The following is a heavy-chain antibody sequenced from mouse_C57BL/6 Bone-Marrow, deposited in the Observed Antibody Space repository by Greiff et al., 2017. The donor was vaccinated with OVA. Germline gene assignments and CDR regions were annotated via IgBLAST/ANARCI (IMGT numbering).Heavy chain of an antibody. Sequence: QVQLQQPGAELVRPGSSVKLSCKASGYTFTSYWMDWVKQRPGQGLEWIGNIYPSDSETHYNQKFKDKATLTVDKSSSTAYMQRSSLTSEDSAVYYCAGDSSGTWGFAYWGQGTLVTVSA. D-gene: IGHD3-2*02. V-gene: IGHV1-61*01. CDR2: IYPSDSET. CDR3: AGDSSGTWGFAY. CDR1: GYTFTSYW. J-gene: IGHJ3*01.